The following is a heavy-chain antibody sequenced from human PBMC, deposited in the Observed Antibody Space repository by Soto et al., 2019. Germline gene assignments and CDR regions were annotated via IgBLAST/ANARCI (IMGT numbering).Heavy chain of an antibody. V-gene: IGHV1-46*01. D-gene: IGHD6-13*01. CDR3: ARDREAAAGQNREVIFDY. CDR2: INPSGGST. Sequence: ASVKVSCKASGYTFTSYYMHWVRQAPGQGLEWMGIINPSGGSTSYAQKFQGRVTMTRDTSTSTVYMELSSLRSEDTAVYYCARDREAAAGQNREVIFDYWGQGTLVTVSS. J-gene: IGHJ4*02. CDR1: GYTFTSYY.